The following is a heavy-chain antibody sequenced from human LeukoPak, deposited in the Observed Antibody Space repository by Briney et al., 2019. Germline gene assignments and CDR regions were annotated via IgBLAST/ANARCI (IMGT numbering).Heavy chain of an antibody. Sequence: SETLSLTCAVSGGSISSSNWWSWVRQPPGKGLEWIGEIYHSGSTNYKPSLKSRVTIAVDKSKNKFSLKLRSVTAAHTAVYYCARAHTAMLMGGDFDLWGQGTMVTVSS. CDR2: IYHSGST. CDR1: GGSISSSNW. CDR3: ARAHTAMLMGGDFDL. J-gene: IGHJ3*01. V-gene: IGHV4-4*02. D-gene: IGHD5-18*01.